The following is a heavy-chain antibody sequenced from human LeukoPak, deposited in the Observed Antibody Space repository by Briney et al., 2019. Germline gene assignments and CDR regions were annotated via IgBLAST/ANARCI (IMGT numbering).Heavy chain of an antibody. V-gene: IGHV4-39*07. J-gene: IGHJ6*03. CDR1: GGSISSSSYY. CDR2: IYYSGSA. D-gene: IGHD6-6*01. CDR3: ARTWKYSPLNYYYYYMDV. Sequence: PSETLSLTCTVSGGSISSSSYYWGWIRQPPGKGLEWIGNIYYSGSAYYNPSLKSRVTISVDTSKNQFSLKLSSVTAADTAVYYCARTWKYSPLNYYYYYMDVWGKGTTVTVSS.